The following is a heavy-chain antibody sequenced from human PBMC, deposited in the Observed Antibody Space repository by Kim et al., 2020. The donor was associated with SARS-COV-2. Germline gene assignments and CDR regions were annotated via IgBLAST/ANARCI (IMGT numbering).Heavy chain of an antibody. D-gene: IGHD6-13*01. V-gene: IGHV3-23*01. CDR3: AKERASSSWFARPGY. J-gene: IGHJ4*02. Sequence: DSVKGPFTNSRDNSKNSLYLQMNSLRAEDTAVYYCAKERASSSWFARPGYWGQGTLVTVSS.